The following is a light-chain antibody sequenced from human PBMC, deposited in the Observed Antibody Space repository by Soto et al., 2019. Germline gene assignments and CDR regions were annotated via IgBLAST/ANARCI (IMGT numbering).Light chain of an antibody. CDR2: EGN. V-gene: IGLV2-23*01. CDR3: CSYAGSSTFYV. CDR1: SSDVGSYNL. J-gene: IGLJ1*01. Sequence: QSVLTQPASVSGSPGQSITISCTGTSSDVGSYNLVSWYQQHPGKAPKLMIYEGNKRPSGVSNRFSGSKSGNTASLTISGLQAEDEADYYCCSYAGSSTFYVFGTGTKATVL.